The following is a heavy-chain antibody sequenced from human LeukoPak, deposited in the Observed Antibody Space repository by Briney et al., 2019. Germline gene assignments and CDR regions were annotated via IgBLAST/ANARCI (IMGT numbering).Heavy chain of an antibody. CDR3: AKVPTWYYYDSSGYWFDY. Sequence: GRSLRLSCAASGFTFDDYAMHWVRQAPGKGLEWVSGISWNSGSIGYADSVKGRFTISRDNAKNSPYRQMNSLRAEDTALHYCAKVPTWYYYDSSGYWFDYWGQGTLVTVSS. CDR2: ISWNSGSI. J-gene: IGHJ4*02. CDR1: GFTFDDYA. V-gene: IGHV3-9*01. D-gene: IGHD3-22*01.